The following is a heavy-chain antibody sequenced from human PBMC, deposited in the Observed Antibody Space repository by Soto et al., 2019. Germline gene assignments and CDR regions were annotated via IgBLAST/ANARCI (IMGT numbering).Heavy chain of an antibody. Sequence: ASVKVSCKASGGTFSSYAISWVRQAPGQGLEWMGGIIPIFGTANYAQKFQGRATITADESTSTAYMELSSLRSEDTAVYYCARDREDDILTGYYPSDTYYYYGMDVWGQGTTVTVSS. CDR2: IIPIFGTA. CDR3: ARDREDDILTGYYPSDTYYYYGMDV. J-gene: IGHJ6*02. CDR1: GGTFSSYA. D-gene: IGHD3-9*01. V-gene: IGHV1-69*13.